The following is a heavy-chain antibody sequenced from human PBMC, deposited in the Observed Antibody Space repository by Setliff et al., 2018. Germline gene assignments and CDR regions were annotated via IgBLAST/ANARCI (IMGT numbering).Heavy chain of an antibody. Sequence: PSETLSLTCTVSGGSISSGSYYWSWIRQPAGKGLEWIGHIYTSGSTNYNPSLKSRVTISVDTSKNQFSLKLSSVTAADTAVYYCARVGGADYYDSSGYYFLKQYYLDFWGQGTRVTVSS. CDR2: IYTSGST. D-gene: IGHD3-22*01. V-gene: IGHV4-61*09. CDR3: ARVGGADYYDSSGYYFLKQYYLDF. CDR1: GGSISSGSYY. J-gene: IGHJ4*02.